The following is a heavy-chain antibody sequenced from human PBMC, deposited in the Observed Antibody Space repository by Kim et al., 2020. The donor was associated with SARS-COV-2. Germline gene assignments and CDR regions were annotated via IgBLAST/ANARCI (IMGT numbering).Heavy chain of an antibody. J-gene: IGHJ5*01. V-gene: IGHV1-18*01. CDR1: GYRFSSLN. CDR2: ISPYNGNT. Sequence: ASVKVSCKTSGYRFSSLNIAWVRQAPGQGPEGMGWISPYNGNTIHAQNFQGRITLTADTSKATAYMELRRLGSDDTAVYYCASGHYDLWRDHYLNWF. D-gene: IGHD3-3*01. CDR3: ASGHYDLWRDHYLNWF.